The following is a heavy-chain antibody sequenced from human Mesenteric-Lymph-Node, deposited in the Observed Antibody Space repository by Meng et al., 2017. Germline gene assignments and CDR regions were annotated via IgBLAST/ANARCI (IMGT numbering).Heavy chain of an antibody. CDR1: GGSLSGAY. Sequence: QVQLQQWGAGLLKPSETLSLPCAGNGGSLSGAYWNWIRQPPGKGLEWIGEIIHGGSPSYNPSLKSRVTISIDTSKNQLSLMLSSVTAADTAVYYCARRPTGIDYWGQGTLVTVSS. CDR2: IIHGGSP. CDR3: ARRPTGIDY. V-gene: IGHV4-34*12. J-gene: IGHJ4*02. D-gene: IGHD2-8*02.